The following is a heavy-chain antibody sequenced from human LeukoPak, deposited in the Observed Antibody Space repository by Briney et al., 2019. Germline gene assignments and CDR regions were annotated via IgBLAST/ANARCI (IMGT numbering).Heavy chain of an antibody. Sequence: SETLSLTCAVYGGSFSGYYWSWIRQPPGKGLEWIGEINHSGSTNYNPSLKSRVTISVDTSKNQFSLKLSSVTAADTAVYYCAREGASKPLDAFDIWGQGTMVTVSS. J-gene: IGHJ3*02. CDR1: GGSFSGYY. CDR3: AREGASKPLDAFDI. CDR2: INHSGST. D-gene: IGHD4/OR15-4a*01. V-gene: IGHV4-34*01.